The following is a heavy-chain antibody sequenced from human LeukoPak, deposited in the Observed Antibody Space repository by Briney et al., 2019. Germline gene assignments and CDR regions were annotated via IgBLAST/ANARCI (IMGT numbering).Heavy chain of an antibody. CDR2: MNPNSGNT. CDR1: GYTFTSYD. J-gene: IGHJ4*02. D-gene: IGHD3-10*01. V-gene: IGHV1-8*01. Sequence: ASVKVSCKASGYTFTSYDINWVRQATGQGLEWMGWMNPNSGNTGYAQKFQGRVTMTRNTSISTAYMELSSLRSEDTAVYYCARWRHYGTLFDYWGQGTLVTVFS. CDR3: ARWRHYGTLFDY.